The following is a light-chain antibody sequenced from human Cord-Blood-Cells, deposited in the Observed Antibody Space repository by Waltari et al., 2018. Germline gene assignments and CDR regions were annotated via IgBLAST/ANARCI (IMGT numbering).Light chain of an antibody. V-gene: IGKV4-1*01. Sequence: DIVMTHSPDSLAVSLGERATINCKSSQGGLYSSNNKNYLAWYRQKPGQPPKLLIYWASTRGSGFPDRFSGSGSGTDFTLTISSLQAEDVAVYYCQQYYSTPLTFGGGTKVEIK. J-gene: IGKJ4*01. CDR2: WAS. CDR1: QGGLYSSNNKNY. CDR3: QQYYSTPLT.